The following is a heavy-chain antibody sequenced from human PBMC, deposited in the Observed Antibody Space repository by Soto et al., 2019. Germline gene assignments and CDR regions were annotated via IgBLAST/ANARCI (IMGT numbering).Heavy chain of an antibody. CDR1: GFTFNNYA. CDR3: AKVIVVIAAAGDYFDY. Sequence: EVQLLESGGGLVQPGGSPRLSCAASGFTFNNYAMSWVRQAPGKGLEWVSSISGNSGSTYYADSVKGRFTISIDNSKNTLYLEMNNLRAEDTAVYYCAKVIVVIAAAGDYFDYWGQGTLVTVSS. D-gene: IGHD2-15*01. J-gene: IGHJ4*02. V-gene: IGHV3-23*01. CDR2: ISGNSGST.